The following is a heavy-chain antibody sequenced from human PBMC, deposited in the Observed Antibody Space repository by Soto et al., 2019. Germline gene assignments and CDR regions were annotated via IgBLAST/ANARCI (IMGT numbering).Heavy chain of an antibody. J-gene: IGHJ4*02. CDR2: MYFSGFYSGST. Sequence: SETLSLTCTVSGGSMSSSSYYWGWIRQPPGKGLEWIANMYFSGFYSGSTSYNPSLKSRVTISVDTSKNQFSLQVSSVTAADTAVYYCARGFDILTFGFCLDYWGQGALVTVSS. CDR3: ARGFDILTFGFCLDY. D-gene: IGHD3-9*01. CDR1: GGSMSSSSYY. V-gene: IGHV4-39*01.